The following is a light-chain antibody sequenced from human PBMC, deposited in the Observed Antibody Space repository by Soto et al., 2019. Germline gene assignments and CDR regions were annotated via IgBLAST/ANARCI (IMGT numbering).Light chain of an antibody. CDR3: SSYTISRTHV. V-gene: IGLV2-14*03. Sequence: QSALTQPASLSGSPGQSITISCTGTSSDIGGYNFVSWYQQPPGKAPKLIMCDVDNRPSGVSNRFSGSKSGNTASLTISGLKAEDDADYYCSSYTISRTHVLGCGTKLTVL. CDR1: SSDIGGYNF. CDR2: DVD. J-gene: IGLJ1*01.